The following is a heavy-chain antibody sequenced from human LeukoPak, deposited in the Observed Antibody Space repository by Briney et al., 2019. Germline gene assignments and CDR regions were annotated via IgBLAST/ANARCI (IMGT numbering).Heavy chain of an antibody. J-gene: IGHJ4*02. V-gene: IGHV3-23*01. CDR2: ISGSGGST. CDR3: ARAYSGYTYGYHY. Sequence: GGSLRLSCAASGFTFSSYAMSWVRQAPGKGLEWVSAISGSGGSTYYADSVKGRFTISRDNAKNSLYLQMNSLRAEDTAVYYCARAYSGYTYGYHYWGQGTLVTVSS. D-gene: IGHD5-18*01. CDR1: GFTFSSYA.